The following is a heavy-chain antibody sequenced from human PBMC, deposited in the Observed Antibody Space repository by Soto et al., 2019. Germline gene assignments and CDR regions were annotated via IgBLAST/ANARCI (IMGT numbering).Heavy chain of an antibody. J-gene: IGHJ3*02. V-gene: IGHV4-39*01. CDR2: IYYSGST. D-gene: IGHD4-17*01. CDR3: ARPGGAGLDAFDI. Sequence: QLQLQESGPGLVKPSETLSLTCTVSGGSISSSSYYWGWIRQPPGKGLEWIGSIYYSGSTYYNPSLTSRVTISVDTSKNQFSLKLSSVTAADTAVYYCARPGGAGLDAFDIWGQGTMVTVSS. CDR1: GGSISSSSYY.